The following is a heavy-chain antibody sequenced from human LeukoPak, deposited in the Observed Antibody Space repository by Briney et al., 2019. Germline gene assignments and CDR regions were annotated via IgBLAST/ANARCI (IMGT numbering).Heavy chain of an antibody. Sequence: SETLSLTCTASGGSISSYYWSWIRQPPGKGLEWIGYIYYSGSTNYNPSLKSRVTISVDTSKNQYSLKLSSVTAADTAVYYCARLPGSSWKNPRGMDVWGQGTTVTVSS. CDR2: IYYSGST. CDR3: ARLPGSSWKNPRGMDV. J-gene: IGHJ6*02. D-gene: IGHD6-13*01. CDR1: GGSISSYY. V-gene: IGHV4-59*08.